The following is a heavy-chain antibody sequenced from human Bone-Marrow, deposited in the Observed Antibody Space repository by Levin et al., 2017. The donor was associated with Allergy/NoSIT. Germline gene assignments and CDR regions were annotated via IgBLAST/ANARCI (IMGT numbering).Heavy chain of an antibody. CDR2: IYSGGST. J-gene: IGHJ6*03. Sequence: GESLKISCAASGFTVSSHYMSWVRQAPGKGLEWVSVIYSGGSTYYADSVKGRFTISRDNSKNTLYLQMNSLRAEDTAVYYCARVAWSYDWSYYYYYMDVWGKGTTVTVSS. D-gene: IGHD1-1*01. CDR3: ARVAWSYDWSYYYYYMDV. V-gene: IGHV3-53*01. CDR1: GFTVSSHY.